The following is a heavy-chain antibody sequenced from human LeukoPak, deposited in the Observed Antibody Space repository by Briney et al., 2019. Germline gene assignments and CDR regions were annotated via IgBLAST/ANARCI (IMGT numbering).Heavy chain of an antibody. CDR2: INHTGNT. CDR3: ARLGPYSNTGFVSSYYYYMDV. V-gene: IGHV4-34*01. J-gene: IGHJ6*03. Sequence: SETLSLTSAVYGESFSGYYWSWIRQPPGKGLEWIGEINHTGNTYYNPSLESRVTISVDTSKNQFSLELTSVTAADTAVYYCARLGPYSNTGFVSSYYYYMDVWGKGTTVTVSS. D-gene: IGHD4-11*01. CDR1: GESFSGYY.